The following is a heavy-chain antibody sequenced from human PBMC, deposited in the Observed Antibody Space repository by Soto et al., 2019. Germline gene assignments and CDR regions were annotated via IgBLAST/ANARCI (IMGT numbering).Heavy chain of an antibody. V-gene: IGHV1-69*01. CDR3: ARVTSMVRGVIDNWFDP. CDR2: IIPMYGPA. J-gene: IGHJ5*02. Sequence: QVPLVKSGAEVKKPGSSVTVSCKASGGTFSSYAIHWVRQAPGQGLEWMGGIIPMYGPAKYAQRFQGRVTITADESTTPVYMELTSLTSQDTAVYYCARVTSMVRGVIDNWFDPWGHGTLVTVSS. D-gene: IGHD3-10*01. CDR1: GGTFSSYA.